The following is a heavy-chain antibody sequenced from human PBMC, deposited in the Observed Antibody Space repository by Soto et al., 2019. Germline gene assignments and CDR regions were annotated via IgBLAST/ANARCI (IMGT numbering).Heavy chain of an antibody. D-gene: IGHD6-13*01. CDR1: GFTFRSYG. Sequence: QEQLVESGGGVVQPGRSLRLSCVASGFTFRSYGMHWVRQAPGKGLDWVAVMSDDESKKYYADSVKGRFTISRDNSKNTLFLQMYTLISEDTAVYYCARTAGGRVRGALDIWGQGTMVTVSS. J-gene: IGHJ3*02. V-gene: IGHV3-30-3*01. CDR2: MSDDESKK. CDR3: ARTAGGRVRGALDI.